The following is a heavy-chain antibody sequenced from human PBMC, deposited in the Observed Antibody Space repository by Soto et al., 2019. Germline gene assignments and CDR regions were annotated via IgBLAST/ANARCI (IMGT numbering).Heavy chain of an antibody. J-gene: IGHJ3*02. Sequence: GASVKVSCKASGGTFSSYAISWVRQAPGQGLEWMGGIIPIFGTANYAQKFQGRVTITADESTSTAYMELSSLRSEDTAVYYCARSYSGSPNRAFDIWGQGTMVTVSS. V-gene: IGHV1-69*13. D-gene: IGHD1-26*01. CDR1: GGTFSSYA. CDR2: IIPIFGTA. CDR3: ARSYSGSPNRAFDI.